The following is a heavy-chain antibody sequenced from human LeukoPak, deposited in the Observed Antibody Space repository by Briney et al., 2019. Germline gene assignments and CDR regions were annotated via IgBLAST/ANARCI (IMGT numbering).Heavy chain of an antibody. V-gene: IGHV4-4*07. CDR3: ARDSRYYDFRSGYVDY. CDR1: GGSISFYY. CDR2: IYTGGNT. J-gene: IGHJ4*02. Sequence: PSETLSLTCTVSGGSISFYYWTWIRQSAGKGLEWIGRIYTGGNTNYSPSLKSRATLSIDTSKNQFSLMLTSVAAADTAVYYCARDSRYYDFRSGYVDYWGQGILVTVSS. D-gene: IGHD3-3*01.